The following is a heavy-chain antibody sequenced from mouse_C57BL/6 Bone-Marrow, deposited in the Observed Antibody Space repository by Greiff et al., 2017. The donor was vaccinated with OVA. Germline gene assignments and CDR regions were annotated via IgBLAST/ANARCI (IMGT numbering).Heavy chain of an antibody. Sequence: EVMLVESGGGLVQPKGSLKLSCAASGFSFNTYAMNWVRQAPGKGLEWVARIRSKSNNSATYYADSVKDRFTISRDDSESMLYLQMSSLKTEDTAMYYCVRGIYYGNSGFAYWGQGTLVTVSA. CDR2: IRSKSNNSAT. V-gene: IGHV10-1*01. D-gene: IGHD2-1*01. CDR3: VRGIYYGNSGFAY. CDR1: GFSFNTYA. J-gene: IGHJ3*01.